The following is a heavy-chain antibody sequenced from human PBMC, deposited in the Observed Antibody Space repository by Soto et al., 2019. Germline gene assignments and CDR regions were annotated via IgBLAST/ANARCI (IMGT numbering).Heavy chain of an antibody. CDR1: GFSLSTSGVG. CDR3: AHSQPGELLTSTYFDL. V-gene: IGHV2-5*02. J-gene: IGHJ2*01. D-gene: IGHD3-10*01. CDR2: IYWDDDK. Sequence: QITLKESGPTLVKPTQTLTLTCTFSGFSLSTSGVGVGWIRQPPGKALEWLALIYWDDDKRYSTSLKSRLTITKDTSTTQVVRTMTNMDPVDTATYYCAHSQPGELLTSTYFDLWGRGTPVTVSS.